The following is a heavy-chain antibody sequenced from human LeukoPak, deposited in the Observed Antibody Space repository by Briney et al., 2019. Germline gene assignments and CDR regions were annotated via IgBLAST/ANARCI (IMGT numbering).Heavy chain of an antibody. J-gene: IGHJ4*02. D-gene: IGHD3-22*01. CDR2: ISPNSGGT. CDR3: AREFDSSGYYYGASGY. V-gene: IGHV1-2*02. CDR1: GYTFSGYY. Sequence: ASVKVSCKASGYTFSGYYMHWVRQAPGQGLEWMGWISPNSGGTNYAQKFQGRVTMTRDTSISTAYMELSRLRSDDTAVYYCAREFDSSGYYYGASGYWGQGTLVTVSS.